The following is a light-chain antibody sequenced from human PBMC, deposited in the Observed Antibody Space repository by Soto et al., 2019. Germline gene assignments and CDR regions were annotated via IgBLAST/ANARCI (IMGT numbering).Light chain of an antibody. Sequence: IVLTQSPATLSVSPGERATLSCRASQSVSSNLAWYQQKPGQAPRLLIYGASSRATGIPDRFSGGGSGTDFTLTISRLEPEDFAVYYCQQYNYSPWTYGQGTKVDIK. CDR1: QSVSSN. CDR3: QQYNYSPWT. V-gene: IGKV3-20*01. CDR2: GAS. J-gene: IGKJ1*01.